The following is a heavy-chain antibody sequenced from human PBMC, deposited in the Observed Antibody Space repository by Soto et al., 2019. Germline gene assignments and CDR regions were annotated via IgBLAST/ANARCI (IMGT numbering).Heavy chain of an antibody. J-gene: IGHJ5*02. CDR1: GGSISSGGYY. Sequence: SETLSLTCTVSGGSISSGGYYWSWIRQHPGKGLEWIGYIYYSGSTYYNPSLKSRVTISVDTSKNQFSLKLSSVTAADTAVYYCARGYEVAATQYGNWFDPWGQGTLVTVAS. V-gene: IGHV4-31*03. D-gene: IGHD2-15*01. CDR2: IYYSGST. CDR3: ARGYEVAATQYGNWFDP.